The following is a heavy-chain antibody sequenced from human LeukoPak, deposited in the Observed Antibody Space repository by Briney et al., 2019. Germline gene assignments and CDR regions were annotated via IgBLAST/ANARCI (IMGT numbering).Heavy chain of an antibody. CDR2: FDPEDGET. Sequence: ASVKVSCKVSGYTLTELSIHWVRQAPGKGLEWMGGFDPEDGETIYAQKFQGRVTMTEDASTDTAYMELSSLRSEDTAVYYCATGRGYSYGYVDYYYMDVWGKGTTVTVSS. CDR3: ATGRGYSYGYVDYYYMDV. D-gene: IGHD5-18*01. CDR1: GYTLTELS. V-gene: IGHV1-24*01. J-gene: IGHJ6*03.